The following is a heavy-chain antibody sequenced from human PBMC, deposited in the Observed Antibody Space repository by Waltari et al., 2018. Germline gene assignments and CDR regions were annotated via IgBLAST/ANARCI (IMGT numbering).Heavy chain of an antibody. V-gene: IGHV3-7*01. CDR3: ARVGTLWTFSH. CDR1: GFPFSPFW. CDR2: IKDDGSDE. J-gene: IGHJ4*02. Sequence: EVQLVESGGALVQPGGSLRLSCAGSGFPFSPFWMGGVRQAPGKGLEWVGNIKDDGSDEYYVDSVRGRFTISRDNAKNSLSLQMNSLRVEDTAVYYCARVGTLWTFSHWGQGTVVTVSS. D-gene: IGHD2-21*01.